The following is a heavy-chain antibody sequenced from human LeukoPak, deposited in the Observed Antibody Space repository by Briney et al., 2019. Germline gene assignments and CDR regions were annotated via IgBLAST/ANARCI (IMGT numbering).Heavy chain of an antibody. CDR1: GGSFSGYY. J-gene: IGHJ5*02. V-gene: IGHV4-34*01. Sequence: PSETLSLTCAVYGGSFSGYYWSWIRQPPGKGLEWIGEINHSGSTNYNPSLKSRVTISVDTSKNQFSLKLSSVTAADTAVYYCARDLQAPPGSFDPWGQGTLVTVSS. CDR2: INHSGST. CDR3: ARDLQAPPGSFDP.